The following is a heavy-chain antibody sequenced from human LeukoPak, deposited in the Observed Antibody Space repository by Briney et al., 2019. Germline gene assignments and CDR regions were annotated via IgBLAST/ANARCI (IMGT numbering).Heavy chain of an antibody. CDR1: GYRFTSDG. CDR2: ISAYNGNT. CDR3: ARQLELRYYFDY. Sequence: GASVKRCCNASGYRFTSDGISRVRQAPGQGIEWMGWISAYNGNTNYAQKLQGRVTMTTDTSTSTAYMELRSLRSDDTAVYYCARQLELRYYFDYWGQGTLVTVSS. D-gene: IGHD1-7*01. V-gene: IGHV1-18*01. J-gene: IGHJ4*02.